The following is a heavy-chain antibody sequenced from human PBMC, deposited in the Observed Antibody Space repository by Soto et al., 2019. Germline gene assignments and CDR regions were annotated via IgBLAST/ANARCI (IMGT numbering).Heavy chain of an antibody. Sequence: SVKVSCKASGFTFTSSAVQWVRQARGQRLEWIGWIVVGSGNTNYAQKFQERVTITRDMSTSTAYMELSSLRSEDTAVYYCEAGRRNEWELPAPFDYGGQGTLVT. CDR2: IVVGSGNT. CDR1: GFTFTSSA. J-gene: IGHJ4*02. V-gene: IGHV1-58*01. D-gene: IGHD1-26*01. CDR3: EAGRRNEWELPAPFDY.